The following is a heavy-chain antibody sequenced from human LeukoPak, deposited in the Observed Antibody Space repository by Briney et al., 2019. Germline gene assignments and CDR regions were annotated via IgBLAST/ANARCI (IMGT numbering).Heavy chain of an antibody. CDR2: IRYDGSNK. V-gene: IGHV3-30*02. CDR1: GFTFSSYG. J-gene: IGHJ4*02. Sequence: GGSLRLSCSASGFTFSSYGMHWVRQAPGKGLEWVAFIRYDGSNKYYADSVKGRFTISRDNSKNTLYLQMNSLRAEDTAVYYCAKDIFRVAAAANVGIDYWGQGTLVTVSS. CDR3: AKDIFRVAAAANVGIDY. D-gene: IGHD6-13*01.